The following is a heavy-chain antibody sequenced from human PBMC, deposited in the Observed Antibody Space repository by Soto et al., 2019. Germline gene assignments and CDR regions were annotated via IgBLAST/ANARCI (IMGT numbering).Heavy chain of an antibody. CDR1: GFTFSSYA. Sequence: GGSLRLSCAASGFTFSSYAMSWVRQAPGKGLEWVSAISGSGGSTYYADSVKGRFTISRDNSKNTLYLQMNSLRGEDTAVYYCAKGVCSSTSCYVYYYYYYYMDVWGKGTTVTVSS. CDR2: ISGSGGST. D-gene: IGHD2-2*01. J-gene: IGHJ6*03. CDR3: AKGVCSSTSCYVYYYYYYYMDV. V-gene: IGHV3-23*01.